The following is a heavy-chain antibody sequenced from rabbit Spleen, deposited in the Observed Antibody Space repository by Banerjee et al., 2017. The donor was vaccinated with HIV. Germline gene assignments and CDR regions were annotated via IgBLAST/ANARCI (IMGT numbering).Heavy chain of an antibody. J-gene: IGHJ6*01. CDR2: IAGSSSGFT. Sequence: QSLEESGGDLVKPGASLTLTCIASGVSFSGDSFSSSDYICWVRQAPGKGLEWISCIAGSSSGFTYSATWAKGRFTIPKTSSTTVTLQMTSLTAADTATYFCARDSGSSFSSYGMDLWGPGTLVTVS. CDR1: GVSFSGDSFSSSDY. V-gene: IGHV1S40*01. CDR3: ARDSGSSFSSYGMDL. D-gene: IGHD8-1*01.